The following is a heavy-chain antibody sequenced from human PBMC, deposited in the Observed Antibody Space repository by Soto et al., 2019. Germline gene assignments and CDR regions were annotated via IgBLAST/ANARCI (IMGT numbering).Heavy chain of an antibody. CDR1: GYTFTSYY. J-gene: IGHJ6*02. CDR2: INPDGGGT. V-gene: IGHV1-46*01. D-gene: IGHD4-4*01. CDR3: AVGGNYLSMDV. Sequence: QVQLVQSGAEVKKPGASVKVSCKASGYTFTSYYMHWVRLALGQGLEWMGIINPDGGGTSYAQQFQGRVIMTRDTSTSTVYMEMSSLRSEDTAVYYCAVGGNYLSMDVWGQGTTVTVSS.